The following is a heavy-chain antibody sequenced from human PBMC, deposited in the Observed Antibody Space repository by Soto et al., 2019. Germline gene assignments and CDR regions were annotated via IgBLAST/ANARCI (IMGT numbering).Heavy chain of an antibody. CDR3: ARALFYSDSDGYYFEFDY. CDR2: IISNDDK. J-gene: IGHJ4*02. V-gene: IGHV2-26*01. CDR1: GFSLTDTRMG. Sequence: SGPTLVNPTETLTLACSVSGFSLTDTRMGVSWIRQAPGKALEWLAHIISNDDKSYSTSLKSRLTISKGTSKSQVVLRMTNMDHVDTGRYYCARALFYSDSDGYYFEFDYWGPGTLVTVSS. D-gene: IGHD3-22*01.